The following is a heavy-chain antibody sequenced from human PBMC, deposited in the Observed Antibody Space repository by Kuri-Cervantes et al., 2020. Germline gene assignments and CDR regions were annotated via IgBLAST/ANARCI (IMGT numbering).Heavy chain of an antibody. V-gene: IGHV4-4*07. Sequence: GSLRLSCSVSADSISDHFWSWVRQPAGKGLEWIGRIFSTGATNSNPSLKSRVTISVDTSKNQFSLKLSSVTAADTAVYYCAREITMVRAQSAFDIWGQGTMVTVSS. D-gene: IGHD3-10*01. CDR1: ADSISDHF. J-gene: IGHJ3*02. CDR2: IFSTGAT. CDR3: AREITMVRAQSAFDI.